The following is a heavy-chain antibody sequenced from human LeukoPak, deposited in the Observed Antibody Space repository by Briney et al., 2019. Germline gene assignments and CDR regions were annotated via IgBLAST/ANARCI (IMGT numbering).Heavy chain of an antibody. D-gene: IGHD5-18*01. CDR1: GFTFGNYA. V-gene: IGHV3-23*01. Sequence: GGSLRLSCVASGFTFGNYAMGWLRQAPGRRPEWVSSLTDNGGTTYYVDSVKGRFAISRDNSKNTLYLHMNSLRADDTAVYYCARQLNSYGELDYWGQGTLVTVSS. J-gene: IGHJ4*02. CDR3: ARQLNSYGELDY. CDR2: LTDNGGTT.